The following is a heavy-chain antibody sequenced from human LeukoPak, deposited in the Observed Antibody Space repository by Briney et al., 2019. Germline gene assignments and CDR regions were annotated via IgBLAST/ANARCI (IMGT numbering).Heavy chain of an antibody. V-gene: IGHV4-34*01. J-gene: IGHJ4*02. CDR2: INHSGNT. Sequence: SETLSLTCAEYGGSFSNYYWSWSRQPPGKGLEWIGEINHSGNTKYNPSLKSRLTISVDTSKNQFSLKLNSVTAADTAVYYCARAPMEYYDFWSGDSTWYFDYWGQGTRVTVSS. CDR1: GGSFSNYY. CDR3: ARAPMEYYDFWSGDSTWYFDY. D-gene: IGHD3-3*01.